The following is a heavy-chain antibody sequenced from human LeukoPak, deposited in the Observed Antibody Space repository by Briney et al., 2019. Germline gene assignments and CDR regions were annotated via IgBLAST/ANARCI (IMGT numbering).Heavy chain of an antibody. J-gene: IGHJ6*02. CDR2: IYHSGST. CDR1: GYSISSGYY. V-gene: IGHV4-38-2*02. D-gene: IGHD3-10*01. Sequence: PSETLSLTCTVSGYSISSGYYWGWIRQPPGKGLERIGSIYHSGSTYYNPSLKSRVTISVDTSKNQFSLKLSSVTAADTAVYYCARDSYGSGKDYYYGMDVWGQGTTVTVSS. CDR3: ARDSYGSGKDYYYGMDV.